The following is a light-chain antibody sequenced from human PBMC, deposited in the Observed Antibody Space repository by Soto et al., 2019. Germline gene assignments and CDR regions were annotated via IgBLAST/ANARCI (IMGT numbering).Light chain of an antibody. V-gene: IGLV1-44*01. Sequence: QSVLTQPPSASGTPGQRVTISCSGSTSNIGSNSVNWYQQLPGTAPKLLIYSNNQRPSGVPDRFSGSKSGTSASLAISGLQSEDEADEYCAAWDDRLNGPVFGGGTKLTVL. CDR1: TSNIGSNS. CDR3: AAWDDRLNGPV. CDR2: SNN. J-gene: IGLJ2*01.